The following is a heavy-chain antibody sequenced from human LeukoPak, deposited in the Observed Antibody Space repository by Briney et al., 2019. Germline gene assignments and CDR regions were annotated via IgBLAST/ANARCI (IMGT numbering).Heavy chain of an antibody. CDR1: GFTFSTYS. V-gene: IGHV3-21*01. CDR3: ARDYGDC. CDR2: ISSSSSYT. Sequence: PGGSLRLSCAASGFTFSTYSMNWVRQAPEKGLEWVSSISSSSSYTYYADSVKGRFTISRDNAKNSLYLQMNSLRAEDTAVYYCARDYGDCWGQGTLVTVSS. J-gene: IGHJ4*02.